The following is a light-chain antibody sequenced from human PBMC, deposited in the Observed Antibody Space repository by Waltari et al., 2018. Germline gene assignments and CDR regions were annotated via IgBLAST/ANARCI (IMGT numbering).Light chain of an antibody. Sequence: ELVMTQSPATLSVSPGERATLSRRASHSVSSNLAWYQQKPGQAPRLLIYCASTRATGIPARFSGSGSGTEFTLTISSMQSEDFAGYYCQQYNNWPPRITFGPGTKVDIK. CDR2: CAS. V-gene: IGKV3-15*01. J-gene: IGKJ3*01. CDR1: HSVSSN. CDR3: QQYNNWPPRIT.